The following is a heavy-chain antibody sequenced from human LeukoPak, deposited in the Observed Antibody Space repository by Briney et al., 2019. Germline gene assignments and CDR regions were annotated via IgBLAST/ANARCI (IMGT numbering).Heavy chain of an antibody. D-gene: IGHD2-15*01. V-gene: IGHV4-59*01. CDR1: GGSISSYY. CDR2: IYYSGST. Sequence: SETLSLTCTVSGGSISSYYWSWIRQPPGKGLEWIGYIYYSGSTNYNPSLKSRVTISVGTSKNQFSLKLSSVTAADTAVYYCARGGGSSPDGPDYWGQGTLVTVSS. J-gene: IGHJ4*02. CDR3: ARGGGSSPDGPDY.